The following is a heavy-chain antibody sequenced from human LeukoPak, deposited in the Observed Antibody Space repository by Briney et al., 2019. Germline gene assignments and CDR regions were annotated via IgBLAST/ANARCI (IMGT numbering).Heavy chain of an antibody. V-gene: IGHV5-51*01. CDR3: ARPYCSSTSCHLPDAFDI. D-gene: IGHD2-2*01. Sequence: GESLKISCKGSGYSFTSYWIGWVRQMPGKGLEWMGIIYPGDSDTRYSPSFQGQVTISADKSISTAYLQWSSLKASDTAMYYCARPYCSSTSCHLPDAFDIWGQGTMVTVSS. CDR2: IYPGDSDT. J-gene: IGHJ3*02. CDR1: GYSFTSYW.